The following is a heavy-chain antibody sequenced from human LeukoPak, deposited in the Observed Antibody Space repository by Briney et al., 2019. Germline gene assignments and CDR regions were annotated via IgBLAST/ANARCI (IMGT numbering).Heavy chain of an antibody. V-gene: IGHV4-34*01. CDR2: INHSGST. Sequence: SETLSLTCAVYGGSFSGYYWGWIRQPPGKGLEWIGEINHSGSTNYNPPLKSRVTISVDTSKNQFSLKLSSVTAADTAVYYCARDSFVAGTSAFDYWGQGTLVTVSS. CDR3: ARDSFVAGTSAFDY. CDR1: GGSFSGYY. D-gene: IGHD6-19*01. J-gene: IGHJ4*02.